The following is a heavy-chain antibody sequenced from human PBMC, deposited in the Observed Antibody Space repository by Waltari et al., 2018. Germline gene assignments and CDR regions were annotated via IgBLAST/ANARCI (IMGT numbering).Heavy chain of an antibody. CDR3: AGGQWELTGPYYYYYMDV. D-gene: IGHD1-26*01. J-gene: IGHJ6*03. V-gene: IGHV4-34*01. Sequence: QVQLQQWGAGLLKPSETLSLTCAVYGGSFSGYYWSWIRQPPGKGLEWIGEINHSGSTNYNPSLKSRGTISVETSKNQFSLKVSYVTAADTAVYYCAGGQWELTGPYYYYYMDVWGKGTTVTVSS. CDR1: GGSFSGYY. CDR2: INHSGST.